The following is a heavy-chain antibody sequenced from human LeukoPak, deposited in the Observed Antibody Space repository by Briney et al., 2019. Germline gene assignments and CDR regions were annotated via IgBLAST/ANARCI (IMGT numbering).Heavy chain of an antibody. V-gene: IGHV3-23*01. Sequence: GGSLRLSCAASGFTFSSYGMHWVRQAPGKGLEWVSAISGSGGSTYYADSVKGRFTISRDNSKNTLYLQMNSLRAEDTAVYYCAKGAAIIAVASLDYWGQGTLVTVSS. J-gene: IGHJ4*02. CDR3: AKGAAIIAVASLDY. D-gene: IGHD6-19*01. CDR1: GFTFSSYG. CDR2: ISGSGGST.